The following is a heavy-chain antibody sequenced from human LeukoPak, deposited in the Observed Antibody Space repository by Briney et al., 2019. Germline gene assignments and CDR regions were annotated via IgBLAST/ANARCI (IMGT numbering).Heavy chain of an antibody. Sequence: GGSLRLSCAASGFTFSSYEMNWVRQAPGKGLEWVSYISSSGSTIYYADSVKGRSTISRDNAKNSLYLQMNSLRAEDTAVYSCAKPSYSSGWFIVYWGQGTLVTVSS. D-gene: IGHD6-19*01. J-gene: IGHJ4*02. CDR1: GFTFSSYE. CDR2: ISSSGSTI. CDR3: AKPSYSSGWFIVY. V-gene: IGHV3-48*03.